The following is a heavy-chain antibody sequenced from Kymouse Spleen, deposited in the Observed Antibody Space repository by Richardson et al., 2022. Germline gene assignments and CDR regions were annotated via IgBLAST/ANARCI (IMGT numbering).Heavy chain of an antibody. V-gene: IGHV3-7*01. Sequence: EVQLVESGGGLVQPGGSLRLSCAASGFTFSSYWMSWVRQAPGKGLEWVANIKQDGSEKYYVDSVKGRFTISRDNAKNSLYLQMNSLRAEDTAVYYCARDLTTVTTRVFFDYWGQGTLVTVSS. J-gene: IGHJ4*02. CDR2: IKQDGSEK. CDR3: ARDLTTVTTRVFFDY. CDR1: GFTFSSYW. D-gene: IGHD4-11,IGHD4-11*01.